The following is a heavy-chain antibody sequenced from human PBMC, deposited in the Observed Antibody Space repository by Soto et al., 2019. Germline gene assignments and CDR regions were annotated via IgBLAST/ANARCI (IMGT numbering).Heavy chain of an antibody. Sequence: GESLKISCAASGFTVSSNYMSWVRQAPGKGLEWVSVIYSGGSTYYADSVKGRFTITRHNSKNTLYLQMNSLRAEDTAVYYCARSAGFAFDIWGQGTMVTVSS. V-gene: IGHV3-53*04. CDR2: IYSGGST. CDR3: ARSAGFAFDI. CDR1: GFTVSSNY. J-gene: IGHJ3*02.